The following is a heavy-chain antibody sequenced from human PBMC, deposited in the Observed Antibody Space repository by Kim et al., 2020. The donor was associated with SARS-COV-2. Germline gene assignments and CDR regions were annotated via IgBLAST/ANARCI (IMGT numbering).Heavy chain of an antibody. Sequence: LKSRVTISGDTSQNQFPLKPSSVTAADTAVYYCARVHLRYFDWVSTYFDYWGQGTLVTVSS. V-gene: IGHV4-39*06. J-gene: IGHJ4*02. CDR3: ARVHLRYFDWVSTYFDY. D-gene: IGHD3-9*01.